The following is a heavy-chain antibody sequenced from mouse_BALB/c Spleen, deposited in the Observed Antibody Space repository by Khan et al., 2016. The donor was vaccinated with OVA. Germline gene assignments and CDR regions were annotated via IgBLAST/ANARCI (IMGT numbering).Heavy chain of an antibody. Sequence: EVQLQESGPELVEPGASVKMSCKTSGYTFTNYVMHWVKQKPGQGLEWIAYINPDNAGTRYNEKFKGKATLTSDISSTTAYMELSSLTSEDSAVYYCAREASSWDFSFPYWCQGTLVTVSA. D-gene: IGHD4-1*01. CDR2: INPDNAGT. J-gene: IGHJ3*01. CDR1: GYTFTNYV. CDR3: AREASSWDFSFPY. V-gene: IGHV1S136*01.